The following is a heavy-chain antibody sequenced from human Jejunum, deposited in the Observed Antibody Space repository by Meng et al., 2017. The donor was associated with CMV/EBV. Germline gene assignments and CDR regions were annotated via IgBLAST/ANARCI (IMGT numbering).Heavy chain of an antibody. CDR2: ISASGAGT. D-gene: IGHD6-19*01. CDR3: VTNSGGLGY. J-gene: IGHJ4*01. Sequence: EVQLFESGGGLVQPGGSLRLSCAASGFTIITYDMIWVRQAPGKGLEWVSTISASGAGTYYADSVKGRFTISRDPSKNTLYLQMNSLTTEDTAVYFCVTNSGGLGYWGHGTLVTVSS. V-gene: IGHV3-23*01. CDR1: GFTIITYD.